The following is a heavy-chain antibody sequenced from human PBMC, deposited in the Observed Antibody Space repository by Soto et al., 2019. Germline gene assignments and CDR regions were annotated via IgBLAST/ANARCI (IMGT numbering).Heavy chain of an antibody. V-gene: IGHV4-59*01. CDR1: GGSISSYY. Sequence: PSETLSLTCTVSGGSISSYYWSWIRQPPGKGLEWIGYIYYSGSTNYNPSLKSRVTISVDTSKNQFSLKLSSVTAADTAVYYCARVGSYYDILTGYLHYYYMDVWGKGTMVTVSS. CDR2: IYYSGST. J-gene: IGHJ6*03. D-gene: IGHD3-9*01. CDR3: ARVGSYYDILTGYLHYYYMDV.